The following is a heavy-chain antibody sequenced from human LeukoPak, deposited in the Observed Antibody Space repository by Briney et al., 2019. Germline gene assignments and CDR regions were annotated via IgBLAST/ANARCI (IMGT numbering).Heavy chain of an antibody. D-gene: IGHD5-12*01. CDR1: GGSISSGGYY. CDR3: ARDGSAYSGYDYSDYFDY. J-gene: IGHJ4*02. V-gene: IGHV4-30-2*01. Sequence: SETLSLTCTVSGGSISSGGYYWSWLRQPPGKGLEWIGYIYHSGSTYYNPSLKSRVTISVDTSKNQFSLKLSSVTAADTAVYYCARDGSAYSGYDYSDYFDYWGQGTLVTVSS. CDR2: IYHSGST.